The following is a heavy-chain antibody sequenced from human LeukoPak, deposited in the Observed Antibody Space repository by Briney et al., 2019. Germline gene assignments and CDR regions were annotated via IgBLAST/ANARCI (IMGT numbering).Heavy chain of an antibody. V-gene: IGHV3-74*01. Sequence: GGSLRLSCAASGFTFSNYWMHWVRQVPGKGLVWVSRIKDDGKMTDYADSVKGRFTISKDNAKNTLYLQMNSLRTDDTAVYYCARVSSGEQWLAFDYWGQGILVTVSS. CDR3: ARVSSGEQWLAFDY. D-gene: IGHD6-19*01. J-gene: IGHJ4*02. CDR2: IKDDGKMT. CDR1: GFTFSNYW.